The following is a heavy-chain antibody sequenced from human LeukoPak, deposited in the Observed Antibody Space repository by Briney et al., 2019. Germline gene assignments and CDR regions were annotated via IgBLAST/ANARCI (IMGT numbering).Heavy chain of an antibody. CDR1: GGSISSYY. Sequence: PSETLSLTCTVSGGSISSYYWSWIRQPPGKGLEWIGNIYYSGSTNYNPSLKSRVTISVDTSKNQFSLNLNSVTAADTAVYYCARSYYDSSGYVTSGLRAFDIWGQGTMVTVSS. CDR3: ARSYYDSSGYVTSGLRAFDI. CDR2: IYYSGST. J-gene: IGHJ3*02. D-gene: IGHD3-22*01. V-gene: IGHV4-59*08.